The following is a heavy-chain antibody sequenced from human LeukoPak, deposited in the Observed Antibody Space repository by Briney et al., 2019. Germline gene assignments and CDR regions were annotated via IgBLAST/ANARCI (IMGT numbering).Heavy chain of an antibody. Sequence: PSETLSLTCTVSGGSISSYYWSWIRQPAGKGLEWMGRIYASGNTNYNPSLESRVTMSVDTSKNLFALKLSSVTAADTAVYYCARQGVATAIDYWGQGTLVTVSS. V-gene: IGHV4-4*07. CDR3: ARQGVATAIDY. D-gene: IGHD2-21*02. CDR1: GGSISSYY. CDR2: IYASGNT. J-gene: IGHJ4*02.